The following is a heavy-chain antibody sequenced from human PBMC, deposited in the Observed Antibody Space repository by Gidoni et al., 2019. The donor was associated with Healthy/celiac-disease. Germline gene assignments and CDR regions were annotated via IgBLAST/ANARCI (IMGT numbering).Heavy chain of an antibody. J-gene: IGHJ4*02. Sequence: QVQLQEWGAGLLKPSETLSLTCAVYGGSFSGYYWRWIRQPQGKGLEWIGELNHSGRTNYNSSLKSLVTISVDTSKNQFSLKLSSVTAADTAVYYCASIRPIIAAQVYWGQGTLVTVSS. CDR2: LNHSGRT. CDR3: ASIRPIIAAQVY. V-gene: IGHV4-34*01. D-gene: IGHD6-6*01. CDR1: GGSFSGYY.